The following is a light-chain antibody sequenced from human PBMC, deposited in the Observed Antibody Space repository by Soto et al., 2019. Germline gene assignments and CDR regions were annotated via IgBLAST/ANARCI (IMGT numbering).Light chain of an antibody. CDR3: QQYGSSPLT. V-gene: IGKV3-20*01. Sequence: EIVLTQSPGTLSLSPGERATLSCRASQSVSSNYLAWYQQQPGQAPRLLIYGASSRAAGIPARFSASGSGTAFTITTSSLAPDDSAVYTCQQYGSSPLTFGGGNKVEIK. CDR2: GAS. J-gene: IGKJ4*01. CDR1: QSVSSNY.